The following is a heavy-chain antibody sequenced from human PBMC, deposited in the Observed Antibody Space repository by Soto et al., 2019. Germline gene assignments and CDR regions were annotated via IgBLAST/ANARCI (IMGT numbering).Heavy chain of an antibody. J-gene: IGHJ4*02. CDR2: ISWNSGSI. CDR3: AKDISYDYTFDY. V-gene: IGHV3-9*01. D-gene: IGHD5-12*01. Sequence: GGSLRLSCAASGFTFDDYAMHWVRQAPGKGLEWVSGISWNSGSIGYADSVKGRFTISRNNAKNSLYLQMNSLRAEDTALYYCAKDISYDYTFDYWGQGTLVTVSS. CDR1: GFTFDDYA.